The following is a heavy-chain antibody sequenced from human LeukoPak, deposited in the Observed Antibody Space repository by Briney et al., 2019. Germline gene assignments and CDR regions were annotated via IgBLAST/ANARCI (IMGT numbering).Heavy chain of an antibody. D-gene: IGHD1-26*01. J-gene: IGHJ4*02. CDR3: ARHDRNSGRYYDFDY. V-gene: IGHV4-39*01. CDR1: GGSITSSSYF. Sequence: SETLSLTCTVSGGSITSSSYFWGWVRQPPGKGLEWIGSIYYTGDMHYNPSLKSRVTFSLDTSKSQYSLRLTSVTAADTAVYYCARHDRNSGRYYDFDYWGQGTLVTASS. CDR2: IYYTGDM.